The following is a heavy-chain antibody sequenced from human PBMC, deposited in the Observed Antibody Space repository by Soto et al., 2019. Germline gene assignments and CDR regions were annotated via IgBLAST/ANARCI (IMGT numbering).Heavy chain of an antibody. V-gene: IGHV3-30*18. CDR1: GFTFSSYG. J-gene: IGHJ4*02. D-gene: IGHD1-26*01. CDR3: AKDKWELLPLPFDY. CDR2: ISYDGSNK. Sequence: GGSLRLSCAASGFTFSSYGMHWVRQAPGKGLEWVAVISYDGSNKYYADSVKGRFTISRDNSKNTLYLQMNSLRAEDTAVYYCAKDKWELLPLPFDYWGQGTLVTVSS.